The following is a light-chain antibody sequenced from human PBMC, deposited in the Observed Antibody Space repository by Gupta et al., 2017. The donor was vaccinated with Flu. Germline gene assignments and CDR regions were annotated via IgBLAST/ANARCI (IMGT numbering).Light chain of an antibody. CDR2: GNN. V-gene: IGLV1-40*01. CDR1: SSNIGAGYD. CDR3: QSSDNNVKRV. J-gene: IGLJ1*01. Sequence: QSVLTQPPSVSGAPGQRVTISCTGSSSNIGAGYDVHWYQQPPGAAPKVLIYGNNNRPSGVPDRFSGSKSGASASLVITGLQAEDEADYYCQSSDNNVKRVFGSGTRVNVL.